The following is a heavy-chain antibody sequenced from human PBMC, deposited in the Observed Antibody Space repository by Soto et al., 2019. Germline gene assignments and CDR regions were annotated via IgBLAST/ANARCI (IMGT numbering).Heavy chain of an antibody. Sequence: PGGSLSLSCAASGFTFSSHSMNWVRQAPGKGLEWVSYISTGGSTIYYADSVRGRFTVSRDNAKSSLYLQMSGLRDEDTAVYYCARVHGPTVATMYFDYWGQGTPVTVSS. CDR1: GFTFSSHS. V-gene: IGHV3-48*02. CDR2: ISTGGSTI. CDR3: ARVHGPTVATMYFDY. J-gene: IGHJ4*02. D-gene: IGHD5-12*01.